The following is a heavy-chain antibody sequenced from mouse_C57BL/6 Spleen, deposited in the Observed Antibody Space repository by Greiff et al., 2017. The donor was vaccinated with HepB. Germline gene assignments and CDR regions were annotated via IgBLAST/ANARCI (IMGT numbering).Heavy chain of an antibody. Sequence: EVKVEESGPGLVKPSQSLSLTCSVTGYSITSGYYWNWIRQFPGNKLEWMGYISYDGSNNYNPSLKNRISITRDTSKNQFFLKLNSVTTEDTATYYCARDGPIYDGYYYAMDYWGQGTSVTVSS. CDR2: ISYDGSN. D-gene: IGHD2-3*01. CDR1: GYSITSGYY. CDR3: ARDGPIYDGYYYAMDY. V-gene: IGHV3-6*01. J-gene: IGHJ4*01.